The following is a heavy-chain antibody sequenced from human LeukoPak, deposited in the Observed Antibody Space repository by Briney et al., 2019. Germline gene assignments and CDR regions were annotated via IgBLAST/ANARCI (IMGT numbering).Heavy chain of an antibody. CDR1: VFTFDDYG. D-gene: IGHD3-10*01. Sequence: PGGSLRLSCVASVFTFDDYGMSWVRQPPGKGLEWVSGINWNGDNTGYADSVKGRFTISRDNAKNSLYLQMDSLRAEDTAFYYCASGYYFGSGSYASLYYFDFWGQGTLVTVSS. CDR2: INWNGDNT. J-gene: IGHJ4*02. V-gene: IGHV3-20*04. CDR3: ASGYYFGSGSYASLYYFDF.